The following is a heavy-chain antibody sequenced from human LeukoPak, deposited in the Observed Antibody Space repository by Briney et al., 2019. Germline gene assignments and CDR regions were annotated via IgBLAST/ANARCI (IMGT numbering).Heavy chain of an antibody. V-gene: IGHV4-59*01. CDR2: IYYSGST. D-gene: IGHD2-15*01. J-gene: IGHJ4*02. Sequence: SETLSLTCTVSGGSISSYYWSWIRQPPGKGLEWIGYIYYSGSTNYNPSLKSRVTISVDTSKNQFSLKLSSVTAADTAVYCCAREYCSGNTCYFDYWGQGTLVTVSS. CDR1: GGSISSYY. CDR3: AREYCSGNTCYFDY.